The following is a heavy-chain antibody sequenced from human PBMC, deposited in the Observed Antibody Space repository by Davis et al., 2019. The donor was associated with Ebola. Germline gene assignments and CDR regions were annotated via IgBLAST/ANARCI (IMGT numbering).Heavy chain of an antibody. J-gene: IGHJ4*02. D-gene: IGHD3-16*01. CDR2: ISSSGGTT. V-gene: IGHV3-23*01. CDR1: GFNFRNFG. Sequence: GESLKISCAASGFNFRNFGMHWVRQAPGKGLEWVSGISSSGGTTHYAASVKGRVTISRDNSQNTLFLQMNSLRAEDTAVYYCAKSWRGGGDYWGQGTLVTVSS. CDR3: AKSWRGGGDY.